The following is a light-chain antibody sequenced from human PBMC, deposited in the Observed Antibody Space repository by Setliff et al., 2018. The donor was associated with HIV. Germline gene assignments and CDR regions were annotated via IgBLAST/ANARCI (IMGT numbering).Light chain of an antibody. CDR3: CSYGGTSTSLYV. Sequence: QSALARPRSVSGSPGQSVTISCTGTASDIGNYNYVSWYQQHPDKVPKLIIYDVTKRPSGVPDRFSGSKSGNTASLTISGLQAEDEGDYYCCSYGGTSTSLYVFGTGTKVTVL. J-gene: IGLJ1*01. CDR2: DVT. CDR1: ASDIGNYNY. V-gene: IGLV2-11*01.